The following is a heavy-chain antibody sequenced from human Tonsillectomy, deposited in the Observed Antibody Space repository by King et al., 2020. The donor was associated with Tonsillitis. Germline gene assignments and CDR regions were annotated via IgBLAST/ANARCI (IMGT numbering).Heavy chain of an antibody. V-gene: IGHV4-39*07. Sequence: QLQESGPGLVKPTETLSLTCTVSTSISSSDHYWGWVRQPPGKGLGWIGHIYYTGSTYYNPSLKSRVTISVDRSMNQFSLKLTSVTAADTAVYYCARRRGLRWDWDWYFDLWGRGTLVTVSS. J-gene: IGHJ2*01. CDR3: ARRRGLRWDWDWYFDL. CDR1: TSISSSDHY. D-gene: IGHD4-23*01. CDR2: IYYTGST.